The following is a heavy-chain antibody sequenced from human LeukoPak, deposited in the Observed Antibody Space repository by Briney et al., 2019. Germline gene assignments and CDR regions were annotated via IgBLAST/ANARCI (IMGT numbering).Heavy chain of an antibody. V-gene: IGHV1-69*05. CDR1: GGTFSSYA. CDR3: ARGSGSYLRSWYFDY. J-gene: IGHJ4*02. CDR2: IIPIFGTA. D-gene: IGHD1-26*01. Sequence: SVKVSCKASGGTFSSYAISWVRQAPGQGLEWMGGIIPIFGTANYAQKFQGRVTITTDESTSTAYMELSSLRSEDTAVYYCARGSGSYLRSWYFDYWDQGTLVTVSS.